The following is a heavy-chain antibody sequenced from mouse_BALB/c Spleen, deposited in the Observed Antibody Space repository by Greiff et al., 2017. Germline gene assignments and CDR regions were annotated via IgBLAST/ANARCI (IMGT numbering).Heavy chain of an antibody. J-gene: IGHJ3*01. Sequence: VQLVESGAELVRPGVSVKISCKGSGYTFTDYAMHWVKQSHAKSLEWIGVISTYYGDASYNQKFKGKATMTVDKSSSTAYMELARLTSEDSAIYYCARPYRYGFAYWGQGTLVTVSA. CDR3: ARPYRYGFAY. CDR1: GYTFTDYA. CDR2: ISTYYGDA. V-gene: IGHV1S137*01. D-gene: IGHD2-14*01.